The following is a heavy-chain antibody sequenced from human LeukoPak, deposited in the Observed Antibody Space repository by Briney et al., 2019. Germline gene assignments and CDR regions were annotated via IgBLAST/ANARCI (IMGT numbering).Heavy chain of an antibody. CDR3: ARDKAAAGPTYFDY. D-gene: IGHD6-13*01. J-gene: IGHJ4*02. V-gene: IGHV3-23*01. CDR2: ISGSGGST. Sequence: GGSLRLSCAASGFTFSSYAMSWVRQAPGKGLEWVSAISGSGGSTYYADSVKGRFTISRDNSKNTLYLQMNSLRDEDTAIYYCARDKAAAGPTYFDYWGQGTLVTVSS. CDR1: GFTFSSYA.